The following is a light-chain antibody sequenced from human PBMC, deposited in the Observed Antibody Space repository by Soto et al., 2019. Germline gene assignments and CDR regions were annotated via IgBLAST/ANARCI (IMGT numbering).Light chain of an antibody. CDR2: AAS. CDR1: QGISSW. V-gene: IGKV1-12*01. J-gene: IGKJ4*01. Sequence: DIQMTQSPSSVSASVGDRVTITCRASQGISSWLAWYQQKPGTAPNLRISAASSLQSGVPSRFSGSGYGTDFTLIISTLQPEAFATYYCQQAHSFPLTFGGGTKVEI. CDR3: QQAHSFPLT.